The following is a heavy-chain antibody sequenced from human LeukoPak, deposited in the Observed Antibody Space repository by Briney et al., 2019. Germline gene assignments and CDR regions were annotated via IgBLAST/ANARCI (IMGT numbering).Heavy chain of an antibody. CDR3: ASGLGTYSPDY. CDR2: INPNSGGT. V-gene: IGHV1-2*06. D-gene: IGHD3-10*01. J-gene: IGHJ4*02. Sequence: ASVKVSCKASGYTFTANHIHWVRQAPGQGLEWMGRINPNSGGTIYAQEFQGRVIMTRDTSITTGYMELSRLRSDDTAVYYCASGLGTYSPDYWGQGTLVTVSS. CDR1: GYTFTANH.